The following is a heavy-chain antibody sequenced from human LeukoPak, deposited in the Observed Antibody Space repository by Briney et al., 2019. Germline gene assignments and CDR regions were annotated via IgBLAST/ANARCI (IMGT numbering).Heavy chain of an antibody. V-gene: IGHV3-23*01. CDR3: AKDHKQWLVLNYFDY. CDR2: ISGSGGST. CDR1: GFTFSSYA. Sequence: GGSLRLSCAASGFTFSSYAMSWVRQAPGKGLEWASAISGSGGSTYYADSVKGRFTISRDNSKNTLYLQMNSLRAEDTAVYYCAKDHKQWLVLNYFDYWGQGTLVTVSS. J-gene: IGHJ4*02. D-gene: IGHD6-19*01.